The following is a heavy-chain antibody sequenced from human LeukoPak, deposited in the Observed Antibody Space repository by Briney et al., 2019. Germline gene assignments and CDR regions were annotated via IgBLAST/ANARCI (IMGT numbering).Heavy chain of an antibody. Sequence: PGGSLRLSCTASAFTFGDYAMNWVRQAPGKGLEWVGFVRSEPYGATTEYAASVKGRFTISRGDSSGIAYLQMNSLKIEDTAVYFCTRAQTEVGAKYYFDYWGQGTLVTVSP. CDR1: AFTFGDYA. J-gene: IGHJ4*02. CDR3: TRAQTEVGAKYYFDY. V-gene: IGHV3-49*04. CDR2: VRSEPYGATT. D-gene: IGHD1-26*01.